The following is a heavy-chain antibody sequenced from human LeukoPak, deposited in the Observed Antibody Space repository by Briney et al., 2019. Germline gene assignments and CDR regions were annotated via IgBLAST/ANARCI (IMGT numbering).Heavy chain of an antibody. J-gene: IGHJ2*01. V-gene: IGHV1-46*01. CDR1: GYTFTSYY. D-gene: IGHD3-22*01. Sequence: ASVKVSCKASGYTFTSYYMHWVRQAPGQGLEWMGIINPSGGNTRYAQKFQGRVTMTRDTSTSTVYMEVSRLRSEDTAVYYCARLDSSATKDWYFDLWGRGTLVTVSS. CDR2: INPSGGNT. CDR3: ARLDSSATKDWYFDL.